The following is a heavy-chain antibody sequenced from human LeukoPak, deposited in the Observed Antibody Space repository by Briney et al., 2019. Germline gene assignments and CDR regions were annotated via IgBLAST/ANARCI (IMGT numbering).Heavy chain of an antibody. Sequence: SETLSLTCSVSSGSITGYYWSWIRQPPGEGLEWIGTIYYSGGTNYNPSLKSRVTISVGTSKSQFSLKLNSVTAADTAVYYCARGGGLSYYCDYWGQGILVTVSS. CDR3: ARGGGLSYYCDY. CDR2: IYYSGGT. CDR1: SGSITGYY. J-gene: IGHJ4*02. D-gene: IGHD2-15*01. V-gene: IGHV4-59*01.